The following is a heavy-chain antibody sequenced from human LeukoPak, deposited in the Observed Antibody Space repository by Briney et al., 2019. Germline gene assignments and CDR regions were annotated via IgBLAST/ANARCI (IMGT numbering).Heavy chain of an antibody. J-gene: IGHJ4*02. V-gene: IGHV4-59*01. CDR1: GDSISSYY. Sequence: SETLSLTCTVSGDSISSYYWSWIRQPPGRGLEWIGYIYYSGSTNYNPSLKSRVTISVDTSKNQFSLRLSSVTAADTAVYYCARVNYYDSSGTDYWGGGTLVTVSS. D-gene: IGHD3-22*01. CDR3: ARVNYYDSSGTDY. CDR2: IYYSGST.